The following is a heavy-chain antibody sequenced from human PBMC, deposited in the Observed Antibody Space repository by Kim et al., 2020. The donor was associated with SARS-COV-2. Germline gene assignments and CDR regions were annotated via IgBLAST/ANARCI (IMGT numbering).Heavy chain of an antibody. CDR1: GFTFSSYS. CDR3: ASDPTSEDYYGSGSYAVLKDY. CDR2: ISSSSSYI. D-gene: IGHD3-10*01. J-gene: IGHJ4*02. Sequence: GGSLRLSCAASGFTFSSYSMNWVRQAPGKGLEWVSSISSSSSYIYYADSVKGRFTISRDNAKNSLYLQMNSLRAEDTAVYYCASDPTSEDYYGSGSYAVLKDYWGQGTLVTVSS. V-gene: IGHV3-21*01.